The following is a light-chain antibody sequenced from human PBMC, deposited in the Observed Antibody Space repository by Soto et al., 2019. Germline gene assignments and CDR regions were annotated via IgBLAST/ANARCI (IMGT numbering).Light chain of an antibody. V-gene: IGLV3-9*01. CDR1: NIGSKN. Sequence: SYELTQPLSVSVALGQTARITCGGNNIGSKNVHWYQQKPGQAPVLVINRDTNRPSGIPERFSGSNSGNMATLTISRAQAGDEADYYCQVWDSSTVVFGGGTKLTVL. CDR2: RDT. J-gene: IGLJ2*01. CDR3: QVWDSSTVV.